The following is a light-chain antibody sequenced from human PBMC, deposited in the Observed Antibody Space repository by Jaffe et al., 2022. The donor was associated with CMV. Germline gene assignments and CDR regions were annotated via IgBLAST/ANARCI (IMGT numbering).Light chain of an antibody. Sequence: EVALTQSPGTLSLSPGERATLSCRASQSLTGRFLAWYRQKPGQAPELLIYAASSRATGVPDRFSGSGSGTDFTLTISRLQPEDFAVYYCQQGVTFGQGTKVEIK. J-gene: IGKJ1*01. V-gene: IGKV3-20*01. CDR1: QSLTGRF. CDR2: AAS. CDR3: QQGVT.